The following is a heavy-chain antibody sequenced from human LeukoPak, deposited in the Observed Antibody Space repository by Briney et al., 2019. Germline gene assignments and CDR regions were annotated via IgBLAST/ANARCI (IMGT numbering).Heavy chain of an antibody. CDR2: IRYDGNNK. CDR1: GFTFSSYC. V-gene: IGHV3-30*02. J-gene: IGHJ5*02. Sequence: PGGSLRLSCAASGFTFSSYCMHWVRQAPGKGLEWVAFIRYDGNNKYYADSVKGRFTISRDNSKNTLYLQMNSLRAEDTAIYYCAKDEQWVGFDPWGQGTLVTVSS. CDR3: AKDEQWVGFDP. D-gene: IGHD6-19*01.